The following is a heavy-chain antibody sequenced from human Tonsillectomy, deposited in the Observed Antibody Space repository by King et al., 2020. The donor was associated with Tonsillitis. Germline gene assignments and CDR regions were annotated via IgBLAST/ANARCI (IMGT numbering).Heavy chain of an antibody. CDR2: IWLEGGSI. D-gene: IGHD3-22*01. CDR1: GLTFSNFG. Sequence: VQLVESGGVVVQPGRSLRLSCAASGLTFSNFGMHLFRQAPGGGLDWVSAIWLEGGSIYYADSGKGRVTVSRDNSKNALFLQMNSLRAEDTAVYYCARALGSSGYALDYWGQGTLVTVSS. J-gene: IGHJ4*02. CDR3: ARALGSSGYALDY. V-gene: IGHV3-33*08.